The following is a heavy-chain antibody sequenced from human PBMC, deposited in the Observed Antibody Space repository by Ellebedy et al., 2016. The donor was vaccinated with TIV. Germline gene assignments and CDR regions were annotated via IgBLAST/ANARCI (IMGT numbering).Heavy chain of an antibody. CDR2: FRPDGTGK. CDR1: GFTFSNYW. Sequence: GGSLRLXXAASGFTFSNYWMSWVRQAPGKGLEWVAKFRPDGTGKSYVDSVEGRFTISRDNAKNSLYLEMNSLRAEDTAVYYCATADLGRNKPGYWGQGTLVTVSS. D-gene: IGHD1-1*01. CDR3: ATADLGRNKPGY. J-gene: IGHJ4*02. V-gene: IGHV3-7*01.